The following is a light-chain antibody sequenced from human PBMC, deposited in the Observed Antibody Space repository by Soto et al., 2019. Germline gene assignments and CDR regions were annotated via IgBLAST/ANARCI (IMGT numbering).Light chain of an antibody. CDR3: QQYYGSPGIT. CDR2: GAS. V-gene: IGKV3-20*01. CDR1: QSVSSNY. Sequence: EIVLTQSPGTLSLSPGERATVSCRASQSVSSNYLAWYQQKPGQAPRLLIYGASSRATDIPDRFSGSGSGTDFTLTISRLEPEDFAVYYCQQYYGSPGITFGQGTRLEI. J-gene: IGKJ5*01.